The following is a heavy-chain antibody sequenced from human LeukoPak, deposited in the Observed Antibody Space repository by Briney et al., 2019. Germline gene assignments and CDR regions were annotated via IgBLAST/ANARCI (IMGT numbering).Heavy chain of an antibody. CDR1: GGSISSYY. CDR3: ARDLVAAGSGYYYYGMDV. CDR2: IYYSGST. V-gene: IGHV4-59*01. Sequence: PSETLSLTCTVSGGSISSYYWSWIRQPPGKGLGWIGYIYYSGSTNYNPSLKSRVTISVDTSKNQFSLRLSSVTAADTAVYYCARDLVAAGSGYYYYGMDVWGQGTTVTVSS. J-gene: IGHJ6*02. D-gene: IGHD6-13*01.